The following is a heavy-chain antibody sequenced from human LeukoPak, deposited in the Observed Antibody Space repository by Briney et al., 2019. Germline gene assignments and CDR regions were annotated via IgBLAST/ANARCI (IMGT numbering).Heavy chain of an antibody. Sequence: SETLSLTCTVSGYSISSSYYWGWIRQPPGKGLEWIGSIYHSGSIYYNPSLKSRVTISVDTSKNQFSLKLSSVTAADTAVYYCARVDYRVEMATIGYFDYWGQGTLVTVSS. CDR3: ARVDYRVEMATIGYFDY. D-gene: IGHD5-24*01. CDR2: IYHSGSI. J-gene: IGHJ4*02. V-gene: IGHV4-38-2*02. CDR1: GYSISSSYY.